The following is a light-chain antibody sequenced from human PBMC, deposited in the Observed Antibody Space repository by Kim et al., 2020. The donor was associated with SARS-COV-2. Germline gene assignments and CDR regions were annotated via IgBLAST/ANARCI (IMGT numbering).Light chain of an antibody. CDR1: RSNIGINV. CDR3: ATWDDSLTGFV. Sequence: GQRVTIPGSGSRSNIGINVVNWYQQLPGTAPKLLIYDSNQRPSGVPDRFSGSKSGTSASLAISGLQSEDEADYFCATWDDSLTGFVLGTGTKVTVL. V-gene: IGLV1-44*01. CDR2: DSN. J-gene: IGLJ1*01.